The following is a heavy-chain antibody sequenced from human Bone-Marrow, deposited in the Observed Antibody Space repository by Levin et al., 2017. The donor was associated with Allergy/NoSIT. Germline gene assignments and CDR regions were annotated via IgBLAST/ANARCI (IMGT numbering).Heavy chain of an antibody. CDR2: ISGSGGSP. J-gene: IGHJ4*02. Sequence: PGESLKISCAASGFTFSSYAMSWVRPAPGKGLEWVSAISGSGGSPYYADSVKGRFTISRDNSKNTLYLQMNSLRAEDTAVYYCAKEGGDGYCSSSSCQNFDYWGQGTLVTVSS. D-gene: IGHD2-2*03. CDR3: AKEGGDGYCSSSSCQNFDY. CDR1: GFTFSSYA. V-gene: IGHV3-23*01.